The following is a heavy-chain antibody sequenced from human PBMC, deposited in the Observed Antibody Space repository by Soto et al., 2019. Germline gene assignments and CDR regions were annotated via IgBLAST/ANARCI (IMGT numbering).Heavy chain of an antibody. CDR1: GFTFSSHW. J-gene: IGHJ3*01. Sequence: GGSLRLSCVASGFTFSSHWMSWVRQAPGKGLEWVANISPDSTGKYYADSVKGRFTISRDNAKDSLYLQMDSLRAEDTAVYYCARDPAGGAFDVWGQRTMVTVSS. CDR3: ARDPAGGAFDV. V-gene: IGHV3-7*05. D-gene: IGHD2-15*01. CDR2: ISPDSTGK.